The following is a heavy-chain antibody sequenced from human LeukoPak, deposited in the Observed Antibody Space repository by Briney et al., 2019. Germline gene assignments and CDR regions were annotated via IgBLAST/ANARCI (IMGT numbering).Heavy chain of an antibody. V-gene: IGHV4-59*01. J-gene: IGHJ4*02. D-gene: IGHD6-6*01. Sequence: SETLSLTCDVSGGSISYYYWNWVRQPPGKGLDWIGYIYYSGSSDYNPSLKSRVTLSVDSSKNQFSLKVNSVTAADTAVYFCARLSRGSSAGFDYWGQGILVTISS. CDR2: IYYSGSS. CDR1: GGSISYYY. CDR3: ARLSRGSSAGFDY.